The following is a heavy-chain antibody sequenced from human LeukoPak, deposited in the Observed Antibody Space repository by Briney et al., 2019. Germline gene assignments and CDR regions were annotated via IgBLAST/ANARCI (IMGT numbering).Heavy chain of an antibody. CDR3: ARGRIVRYYYYGMDV. D-gene: IGHD1-26*01. Sequence: SETLSLTCAVYGGSFSGYYWSWIRQPPGKGLEWIGEINHSGSTNYNPSLKSRVTISVDTSKNQFSLKLSSVTAADTAVYYRARGRIVRYYYYGMDVWGKGTTVTVSS. V-gene: IGHV4-34*01. J-gene: IGHJ6*04. CDR1: GGSFSGYY. CDR2: INHSGST.